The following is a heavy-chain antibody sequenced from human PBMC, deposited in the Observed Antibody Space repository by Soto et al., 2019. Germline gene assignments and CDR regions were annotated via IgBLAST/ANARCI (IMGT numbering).Heavy chain of an antibody. CDR1: GGSISSSSYY. Sequence: LSLTCTVSGGSISSSSYYWGWIRQPPGKGLEWIASIYYSGSTYYNPSLKSRVTISVDTSKNQFSLKLSSVTAADTAVYYCARVGGDFWSGYYNPIDYWGQGTLVTASS. CDR2: IYYSGST. V-gene: IGHV4-39*01. CDR3: ARVGGDFWSGYYNPIDY. D-gene: IGHD3-3*01. J-gene: IGHJ4*02.